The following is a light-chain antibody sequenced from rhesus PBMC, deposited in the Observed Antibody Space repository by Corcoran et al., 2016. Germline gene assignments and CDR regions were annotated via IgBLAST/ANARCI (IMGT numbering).Light chain of an antibody. CDR2: KSS. V-gene: IGKV1-74*01. J-gene: IGKJ2*01. CDR3: QHGYGTPYS. CDR1: ENVNNY. Sequence: DIQMTQSPSSLSASVGDRVTITCRASENVNNYLNWYQQKPGKAPKLPIYKSSTLQSGVPSRFNGSGSGKDYTFPSSSLQPEDVATYYCQHGYGTPYSFGQGTKVEIK.